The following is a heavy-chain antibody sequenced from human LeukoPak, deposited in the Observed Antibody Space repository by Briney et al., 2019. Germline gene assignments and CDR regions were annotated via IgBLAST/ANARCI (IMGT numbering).Heavy chain of an antibody. Sequence: GASVKVSCEASGYTFTGYYMHWVRQAPGQGLEWMGWINPNSGGTNYAQKFQGRVTMTRDTSISTAYMELSRLRSDDTAVYYCARDRGYSSSWNQNWFDPWGQGTLVTVSS. D-gene: IGHD6-13*01. CDR2: INPNSGGT. J-gene: IGHJ5*02. V-gene: IGHV1-2*02. CDR1: GYTFTGYY. CDR3: ARDRGYSSSWNQNWFDP.